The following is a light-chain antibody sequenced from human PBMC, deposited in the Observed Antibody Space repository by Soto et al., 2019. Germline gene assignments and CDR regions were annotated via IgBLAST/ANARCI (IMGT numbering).Light chain of an antibody. J-gene: IGLJ3*02. Sequence: QSALTQPPSASGSPGQAVTISCTGTSSDVGAHGYVSWYQQNPGKAPKLMLYEVNERPSGVPDRFSGSKSGNTASLTVSGLQADDEGNYYCSSYAGGNNWVFGGVPKLTVL. CDR3: SSYAGGNNWV. CDR2: EVN. CDR1: SSDVGAHGY. V-gene: IGLV2-8*01.